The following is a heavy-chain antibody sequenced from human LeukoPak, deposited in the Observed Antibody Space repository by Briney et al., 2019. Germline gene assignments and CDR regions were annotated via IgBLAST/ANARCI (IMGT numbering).Heavy chain of an antibody. CDR2: INDSGRT. Sequence: ASETLSLTCAVYGGSFSNYYWSWIRQTPGKGREWIGEINDSGRTNANPSLMSRVTVSVDTSKNQFSLRLTSVTATDTAVYYCARRWNYGRNYYIDVWGKGAAVSVSS. D-gene: IGHD1-7*01. J-gene: IGHJ6*03. V-gene: IGHV4-34*01. CDR1: GGSFSNYY. CDR3: ARRWNYGRNYYIDV.